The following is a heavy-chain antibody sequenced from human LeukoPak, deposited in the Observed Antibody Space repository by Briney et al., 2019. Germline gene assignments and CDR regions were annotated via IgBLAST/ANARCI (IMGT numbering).Heavy chain of an antibody. CDR3: ARGGSIYYYYGMDV. J-gene: IGHJ6*02. CDR2: IYYSGGT. Sequence: PSETLSLTCTVSGGSISSGGYYWSWIRQHPGKGLEWIGYIYYSGGTYYNPSLKSRVTISVDTSKNQFSLKLSSVTAADTAVYYCARGGSIYYYYGMDVWGQGTTVTVSS. V-gene: IGHV4-31*03. D-gene: IGHD2/OR15-2a*01. CDR1: GGSISSGGYY.